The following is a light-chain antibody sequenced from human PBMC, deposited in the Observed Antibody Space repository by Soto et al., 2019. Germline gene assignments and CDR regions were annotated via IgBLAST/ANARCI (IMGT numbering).Light chain of an antibody. CDR3: QHYGDYSWT. CDR1: TSVSDTL. J-gene: IGKJ1*01. Sequence: ILLTQSPSTLSLPPGDSAPLSCSSYTSVSDTLLTWFQQKPGQAPRLLIFGTSNRAPGTSDRFSGSGSGTDFTLTISRLAPEDVELYYCQHYGDYSWTFGQGTKVDIK. CDR2: GTS. V-gene: IGKV3-20*01.